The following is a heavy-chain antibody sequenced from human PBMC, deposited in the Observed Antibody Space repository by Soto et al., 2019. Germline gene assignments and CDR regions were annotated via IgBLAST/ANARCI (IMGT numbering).Heavy chain of an antibody. J-gene: IGHJ2*01. CDR2: ISSSGRAI. Sequence: PGGSLRISCVASGIKFSGYPTTWSRQAPGKGLEWVSDISSSGRAIYYADSVKGRFTISRDNAKNSLYLQMSSLRAEDTAVYFCARGGTIIWYFDLWGRGTLVTVSS. CDR3: ARGGTIIWYFDL. V-gene: IGHV3-11*01. D-gene: IGHD2-2*01. CDR1: GIKFSGYP.